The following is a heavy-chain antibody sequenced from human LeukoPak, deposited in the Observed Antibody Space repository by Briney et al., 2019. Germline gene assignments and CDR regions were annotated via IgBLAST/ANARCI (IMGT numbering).Heavy chain of an antibody. CDR1: GFIFSSYW. V-gene: IGHV3-74*01. Sequence: GGSLRLSCAASGFIFSSYWMHCVRQAPGKGLVWVSRINSDGSSTSYADSVKGRFTISRDNAKNTLYLQMNSLRAEDTAVYYCARRVVVPAAPYSFDYWGQGTLVTVSS. CDR2: INSDGSST. D-gene: IGHD2-2*01. CDR3: ARRVVVPAAPYSFDY. J-gene: IGHJ4*02.